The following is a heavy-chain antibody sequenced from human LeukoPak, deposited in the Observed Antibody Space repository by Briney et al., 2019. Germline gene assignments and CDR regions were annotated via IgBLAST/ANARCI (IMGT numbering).Heavy chain of an antibody. CDR3: ARVSSSRLHFDY. CDR2: IKQDGSEK. D-gene: IGHD6-6*01. CDR1: GFTFSRYW. Sequence: GGSLRLSCAASGFTFSRYWMSWVSQAPGKGLEWVANIKQDGSEKYYVDSVKSRFTVSRDNAKNSLYLQMNSLRAEDTAVYYCARVSSSRLHFDYWGQGTLVTVSS. J-gene: IGHJ4*02. V-gene: IGHV3-7*04.